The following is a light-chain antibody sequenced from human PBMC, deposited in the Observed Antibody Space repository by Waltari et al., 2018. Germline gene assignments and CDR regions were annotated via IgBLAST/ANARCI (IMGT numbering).Light chain of an antibody. Sequence: IHLTQSQSSVSASVEYRVTITCRAGQDINGWLTWYQQKAGKATKLLIYAVSTLQTGVPSRFSGARSGTDYTLTITGLQPEDFATYFCQQGNTFPPTFGQGTKVDIK. V-gene: IGKV1-12*01. CDR1: QDINGW. CDR3: QQGNTFPPT. J-gene: IGKJ1*01. CDR2: AVS.